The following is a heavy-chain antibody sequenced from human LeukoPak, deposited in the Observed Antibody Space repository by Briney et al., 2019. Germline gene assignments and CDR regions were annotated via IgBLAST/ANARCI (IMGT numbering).Heavy chain of an antibody. D-gene: IGHD4-17*01. Sequence: GGSLRLSCAASGFSLSSHDVNWVRQAPGKGLEWVSGISNTGRTYYADSVKGRFTISRDSSKSTLFLQMNSLRVEDTAVYYCAKVNWVRYGDYDEQWGQGTLVTVSS. V-gene: IGHV3-23*01. CDR2: ISNTGRT. CDR1: GFSLSSHD. J-gene: IGHJ4*02. CDR3: AKVNWVRYGDYDEQ.